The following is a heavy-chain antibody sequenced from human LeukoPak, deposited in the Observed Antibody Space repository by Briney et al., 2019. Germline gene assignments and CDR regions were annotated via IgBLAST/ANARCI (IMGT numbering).Heavy chain of an antibody. CDR1: GYTFTGDY. CDR2: INPNSGGT. D-gene: IGHD3-22*01. J-gene: IGHJ3*02. V-gene: IGHV1-2*02. CDR3: ARGFDYYDSSGYSLDI. Sequence: ASVKVSCKASGYTFTGDYMHCVRQAPGQGLEWMGGINPNSGGTNYAQKFQGRVTMTRDTSISTAYMELSRLRPDDTAVYYCARGFDYYDSSGYSLDIWGQGTMVTVSS.